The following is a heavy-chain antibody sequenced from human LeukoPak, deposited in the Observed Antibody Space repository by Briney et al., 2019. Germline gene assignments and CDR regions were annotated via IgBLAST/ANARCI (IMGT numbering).Heavy chain of an antibody. J-gene: IGHJ6*02. CDR1: GFTFSSFA. V-gene: IGHV3-23*01. CDR3: XXXXXXXXXXXXXGHYYGMDV. CDR2: ITASGDTT. Sequence: GGSLRLSCAASGFTFSSFAMTWVRQAPGKGLEWVSAITASGDTTYYADSVRGRFTISRDNSRNTVYLPMNNLRAEDTAVYYXXXXXXXXXXXXXXGHYYGMDVWGQGTTVIVSS.